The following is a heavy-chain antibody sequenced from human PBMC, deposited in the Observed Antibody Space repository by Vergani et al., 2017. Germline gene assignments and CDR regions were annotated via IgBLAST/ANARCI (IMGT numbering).Heavy chain of an antibody. CDR2: IRPYTGHT. D-gene: IGHD2-2*01. CDR3: ALAESSTSCINSVCITPETGSWFDP. CDR1: SHTFQTYG. Sequence: QVQLVQSGAELKKPGASVSVSCKGSSHTFQTYGISWVRQAPGKGLEWMAWIRPYTGHTIYAQKFQDRVTMTADTSTNTAYIELSSLRSEDTAMYYCALAESSTSCINSVCITPETGSWFDPWGQGTLVTVSS. V-gene: IGHV1-18*01. J-gene: IGHJ5*02.